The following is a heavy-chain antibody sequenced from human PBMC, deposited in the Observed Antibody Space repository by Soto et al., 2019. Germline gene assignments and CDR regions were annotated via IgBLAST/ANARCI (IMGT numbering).Heavy chain of an antibody. D-gene: IGHD5-12*01. CDR2: IDPSDSFT. CDR3: ATLSDVVDY. J-gene: IGHJ4*02. Sequence: GESLKISFKGSGYSFTSYWLAWVRQMHGKGLEWMGRIDPSDSFTNYSPSFQGHVTFSVDKSISTAYLQWGGLKASDTAMYYCATLSDVVDYSGQGTLVTVSS. CDR1: GYSFTSYW. V-gene: IGHV5-10-1*01.